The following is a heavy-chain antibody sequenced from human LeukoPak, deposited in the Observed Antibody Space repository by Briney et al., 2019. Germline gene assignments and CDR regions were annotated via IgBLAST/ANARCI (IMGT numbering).Heavy chain of an antibody. CDR2: INHSGSP. J-gene: IGHJ4*02. CDR3: ARSQTYSPHHQRGRGSIDF. Sequence: SETVSLTCAVYGGSFSGSYWSWIRQPPGKGLEWIGEINHSGSPNYNPSLKSRVTMSVDTSKNQFSLKLNSVTAADTAVFYCARSQTYSPHHQRGRGSIDFWGLGTLVTVSS. D-gene: IGHD3-16*01. CDR1: GGSFSGSY. V-gene: IGHV4-34*01.